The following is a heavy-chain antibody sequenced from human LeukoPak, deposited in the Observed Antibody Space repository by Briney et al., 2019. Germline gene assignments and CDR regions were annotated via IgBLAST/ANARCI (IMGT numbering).Heavy chain of an antibody. V-gene: IGHV4-59*01. CDR1: GDSTSTYF. Sequence: PSETLSLTCTISGDSTSTYFWSWIRQPPGKGLEWIGYIYYTGTTNYNPSLKSRVTISVDTSKNQFSLKVSSVTAADTGVYYCASKSTDHGELRFDYWGQGTLVTVSS. J-gene: IGHJ4*02. CDR3: ASKSTDHGELRFDY. D-gene: IGHD4-17*01. CDR2: IYYTGTT.